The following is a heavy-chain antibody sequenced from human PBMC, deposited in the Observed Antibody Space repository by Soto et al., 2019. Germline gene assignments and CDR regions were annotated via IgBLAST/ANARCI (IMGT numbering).Heavy chain of an antibody. J-gene: IGHJ5*02. CDR1: GGTFSSYA. CDR2: IIPIFGTA. V-gene: IGHV1-69*13. D-gene: IGHD2-2*01. CDR3: AGGAQDIVVVTPTIIRFDP. Sequence: ASVKVSCKASGGTFSSYAISWVRQAPGQGLEWMGGIIPIFGTANYAQKFQGRVTITADESTSTAYMQLSSLEYEDTAVYYCAGGAQDIVVVTPTIIRFDPWGQGTLVTVSS.